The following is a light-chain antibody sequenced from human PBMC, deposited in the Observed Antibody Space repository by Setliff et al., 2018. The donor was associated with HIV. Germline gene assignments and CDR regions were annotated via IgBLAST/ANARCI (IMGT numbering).Light chain of an antibody. CDR2: EDS. J-gene: IGLJ1*01. CDR3: QVWDSSSDHYV. CDR1: DIGSKS. V-gene: IGLV3-21*02. Sequence: SYELTPPPSVSVAPGETARITWGGNDIGSKSVHWYQQRPGQAPVLVVYEDSARPSGIPVRFSGSNSGNTATLTISRVEAGDEADYYCQVWDSSSDHYVFGTGTKV.